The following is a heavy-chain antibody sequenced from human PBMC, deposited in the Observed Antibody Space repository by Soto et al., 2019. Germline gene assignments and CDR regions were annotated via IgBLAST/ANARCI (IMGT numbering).Heavy chain of an antibody. CDR2: IYHSGST. J-gene: IGHJ5*02. CDR1: GGSISSSNW. D-gene: IGHD2-2*01. CDR3: ASKGGYCSSTSCYDLFGWFDP. Sequence: SETLSLTCAVSGGSISSSNWWSWVRQPPGKGLEWIGEIYHSGSTNYNPSLKSRVTISVDKSKNQFSLKLSSVTAADTAVYYCASKGGYCSSTSCYDLFGWFDPWGQGTLVTVSS. V-gene: IGHV4-4*02.